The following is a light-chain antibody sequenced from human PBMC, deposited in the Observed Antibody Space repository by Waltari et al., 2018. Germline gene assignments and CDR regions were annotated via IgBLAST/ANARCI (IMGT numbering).Light chain of an antibody. J-gene: IGLJ1*01. CDR3: QSYDSSLSGYV. Sequence: QSVLTQPPSMSGAPGQRVTISCTGSSSNIGAGYDVHWYQQLPGTAPKLLIYGNSNRPSGVPDRFSGSKSGTSASLAITGLQAEDEADYYCQSYDSSLSGYVFGTGTKVIVL. CDR2: GNS. CDR1: SSNIGAGYD. V-gene: IGLV1-40*01.